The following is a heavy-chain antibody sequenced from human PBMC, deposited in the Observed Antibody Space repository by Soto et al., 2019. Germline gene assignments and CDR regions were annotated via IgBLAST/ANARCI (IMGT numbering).Heavy chain of an antibody. D-gene: IGHD6-6*01. CDR2: IYYSGST. V-gene: IGHV4-59*01. J-gene: IGHJ4*02. CDR1: GGSISSYY. CDR3: ARVAARPGFPFDY. Sequence: QVQLQESGPGLVKPSETLSLTCTVSGGSISSYYWSWIRQPPGKGLEWIGYIYYSGSTNYNPSLKSRVTISVDTSKNQFSLKLSSVTAADTALYYCARVAARPGFPFDYWGQGTLVTVSS.